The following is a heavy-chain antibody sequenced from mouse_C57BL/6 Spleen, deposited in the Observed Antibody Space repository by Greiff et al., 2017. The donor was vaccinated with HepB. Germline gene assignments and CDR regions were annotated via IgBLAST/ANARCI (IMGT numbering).Heavy chain of an antibody. D-gene: IGHD2-4*01. CDR1: GYSFTGYY. V-gene: IGHV1-42*01. CDR2: INPSTGGT. CDR3: ARDYDEGYFDV. Sequence: VQLKESGPELVKPGASVKISCKASGYSFTGYYMNWVKQSPEKSLEWIGEINPSTGGTTYNQKFKAKATLTVDKSSSTAYMQLKSLTSEDSAVYYCARDYDEGYFDVWGTGTTVTVSS. J-gene: IGHJ1*03.